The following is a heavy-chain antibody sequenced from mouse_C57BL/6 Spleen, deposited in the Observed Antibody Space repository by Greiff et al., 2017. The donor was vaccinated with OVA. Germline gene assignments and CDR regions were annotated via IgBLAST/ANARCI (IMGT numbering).Heavy chain of an antibody. D-gene: IGHD2-5*01. Sequence: QVQLQQPGAELVKPGASVKLSCKASGYTFTSYWMHWVKQRPGRGLEWIGRIDPNSGGTKYNEKFKSKATLTVDKPSSTAYMQLSSLTSEDSAVYYCATPYYRNGVDYAMDYWGQGTSVTVSS. J-gene: IGHJ4*01. V-gene: IGHV1-72*01. CDR3: ATPYYRNGVDYAMDY. CDR1: GYTFTSYW. CDR2: IDPNSGGT.